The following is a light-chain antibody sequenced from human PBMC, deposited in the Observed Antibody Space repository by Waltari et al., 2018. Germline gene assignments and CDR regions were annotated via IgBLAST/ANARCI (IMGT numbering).Light chain of an antibody. CDR3: QHYVRLPAT. J-gene: IGKJ1*01. CDR2: SAS. Sequence: EIVLTQSPGTLSLSPGEGATLSCRASQSISSYLAWYQQKPGQAPRLLMYSASRRATGIPDRFSGSGSGTDFSLTISRLEPEDSAVYYCQHYVRLPATFGQGTKVEVK. V-gene: IGKV3-20*01. CDR1: QSISSY.